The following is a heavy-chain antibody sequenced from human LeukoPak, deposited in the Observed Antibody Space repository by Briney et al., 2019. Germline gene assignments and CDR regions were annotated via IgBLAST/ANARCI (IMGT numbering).Heavy chain of an antibody. CDR3: AESRTRYSRSWQVYYYMDV. D-gene: IGHD6-13*01. CDR2: IIPIFGTA. J-gene: IGHJ6*03. Sequence: SVKVSCKASGGTFSSYAISWVRQAPGQGLEWMGGIIPIFGTANYAQKFQGRVTITTDESTSTAYMELSSLRSEDTAVYYCAESRTRYSRSWQVYYYMDVWGKGTTVTVSS. V-gene: IGHV1-69*05. CDR1: GGTFSSYA.